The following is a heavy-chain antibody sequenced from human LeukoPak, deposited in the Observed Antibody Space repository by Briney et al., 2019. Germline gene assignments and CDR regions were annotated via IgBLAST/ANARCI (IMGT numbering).Heavy chain of an antibody. D-gene: IGHD3-10*01. CDR2: INPNSADT. CDR1: GYTFTSYL. Sequence: GASVKLSCKASGYTFTSYLLHWVRQAPGQGLEWMGWINPNSADTKYAQRFQGRVTMTRDTSINTAYMELRRLTSDDTAVYYCARVPSMIRGVVNYGMDVWGQGTTVTVSS. CDR3: ARVPSMIRGVVNYGMDV. J-gene: IGHJ6*02. V-gene: IGHV1-2*02.